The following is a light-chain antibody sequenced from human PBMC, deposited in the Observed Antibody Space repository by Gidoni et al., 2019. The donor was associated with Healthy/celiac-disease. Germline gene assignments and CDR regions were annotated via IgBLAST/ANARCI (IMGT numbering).Light chain of an antibody. CDR3: QQRCSTPGTT. Sequence: IQRTQVPSSLSASVGDRVTITYRASQSISSYLHWYQQKPGKAPKLLIYAASSLQSGVPSRFSGSGSGTDFTLTISSLQPEDFATYYCQQRCSTPGTTFGGGTKVEIK. CDR1: QSISSY. CDR2: AAS. V-gene: IGKV1-39*01. J-gene: IGKJ4*01.